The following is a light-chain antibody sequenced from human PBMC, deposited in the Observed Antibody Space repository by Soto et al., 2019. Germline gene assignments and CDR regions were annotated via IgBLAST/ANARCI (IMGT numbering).Light chain of an antibody. CDR3: HQFGSSPWT. V-gene: IGKV3-20*01. CDR1: KSVNRNY. Sequence: EIVLTQSPGTLSLSPGERATLSCRTSKSVNRNYLAWYQQKPGQAPRLLIYNASTRATGIPDRFSGSGSGTDFTLTVSGLEPEDFAVYYCHQFGSSPWTFGQGTKVDIK. J-gene: IGKJ1*01. CDR2: NAS.